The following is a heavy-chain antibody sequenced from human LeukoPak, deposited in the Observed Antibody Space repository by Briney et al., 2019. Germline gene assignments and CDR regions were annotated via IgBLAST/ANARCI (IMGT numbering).Heavy chain of an antibody. V-gene: IGHV4-30-2*02. Sequence: SQTLSLTCTVSGGSISSGGYYWSWIRQPPGKGLEWIGYIYHSGSTYYNPSLKSRVTISVDTSKNQFSLKVGSVTTADTAVYYCARLDPNIYGYVPDYWGQGTLVTVSS. D-gene: IGHD3-16*01. CDR2: IYHSGST. CDR3: ARLDPNIYGYVPDY. J-gene: IGHJ4*02. CDR1: GGSISSGGYY.